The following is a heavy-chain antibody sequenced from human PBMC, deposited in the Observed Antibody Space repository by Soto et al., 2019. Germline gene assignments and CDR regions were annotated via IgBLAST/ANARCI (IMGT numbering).Heavy chain of an antibody. D-gene: IGHD2-8*01. Sequence: ASVKVSCKASGYTFTGYYMHWVRQAPGQGLEWMGWINPNSGGTSTAQKFQGWVTMTTDTSISTASMELTRLTSDDTAIYYCARGDSTDCSNGVCSFFYNHDMDVWGQGTTVTVSS. CDR1: GYTFTGYY. CDR2: INPNSGGT. CDR3: ARGDSTDCSNGVCSFFYNHDMDV. V-gene: IGHV1-2*04. J-gene: IGHJ6*02.